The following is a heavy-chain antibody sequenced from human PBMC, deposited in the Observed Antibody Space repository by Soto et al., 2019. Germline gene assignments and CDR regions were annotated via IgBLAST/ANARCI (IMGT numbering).Heavy chain of an antibody. Sequence: SETLSLTCAVSGESINIDYYWRWIPQPPGKGLEWIGHIYYPGGTFCSPSLKSRLALSVDTSKNQFSLRLSSVTAADTAVYYCARDTASKDYDSHSYYPDFDSWGQGALVTVSS. CDR3: ARDTASKDYDSHSYYPDFDS. CDR1: GESINIDYY. J-gene: IGHJ5*01. V-gene: IGHV4-30-4*01. CDR2: IYYPGGT. D-gene: IGHD3-22*01.